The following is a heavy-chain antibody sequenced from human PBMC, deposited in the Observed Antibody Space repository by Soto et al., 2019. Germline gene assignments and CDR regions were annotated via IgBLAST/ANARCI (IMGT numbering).Heavy chain of an antibody. J-gene: IGHJ4*02. CDR1: GFTFSSYA. V-gene: IGHV3-23*01. CDR3: AKGTANDPRVYDF. CDR2: ISAGGGST. Sequence: GGSLRLSCVASGFTFSSYAMSWVRQAPGEGLEWVSAISAGGGSTYYPDSVKGRFTISRDNSENTVYLQMSSLRAEDTAIYYCAKGTANDPRVYDFWGQGTLVTVS. D-gene: IGHD1-1*01.